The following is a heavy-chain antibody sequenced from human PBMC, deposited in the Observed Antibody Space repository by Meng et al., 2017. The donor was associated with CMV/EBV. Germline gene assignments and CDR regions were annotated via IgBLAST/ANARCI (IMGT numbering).Heavy chain of an antibody. D-gene: IGHD3-22*01. CDR2: IYYSGST. V-gene: IGHV4-39*07. CDR1: GGAISSSSYY. J-gene: IGHJ4*02. Sequence: QLQLPESAPGPGKPSEALSLACTCSGGAISSSSYYWGWIRQPPGKGLEWIGSIYYSGSTYYNPSLKSRVTISVDTSKNQFSLKLSSVTAADTAVYYCARYYYDSSGYFDYWGQGTLVTVSS. CDR3: ARYYYDSSGYFDY.